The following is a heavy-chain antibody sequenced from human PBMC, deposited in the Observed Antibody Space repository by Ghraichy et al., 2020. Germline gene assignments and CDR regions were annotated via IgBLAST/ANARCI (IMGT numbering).Heavy chain of an antibody. J-gene: IGHJ4*02. V-gene: IGHV3-53*01. Sequence: GGSLRLSCAASGFGVTSNYMNWVRQAPGKGLEWVSIIKTGDTTYYADSVNGRFTISRDSSKNTLYLQMSSLRADDTAVYYCARGSAGPFDYWGQGTLVTVSS. CDR2: IKTGDTT. CDR1: GFGVTSNY. CDR3: ARGSAGPFDY.